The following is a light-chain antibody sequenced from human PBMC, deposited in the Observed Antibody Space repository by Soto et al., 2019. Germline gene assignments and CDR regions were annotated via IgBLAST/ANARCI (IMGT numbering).Light chain of an antibody. CDR1: SSDVGGYNY. Sequence: QSALTQPASVSGSPGQSITISCTGTSSDVGGYNYVSWYQHHPGKAPKLMIYEVSYRPSGVSNRFSGSKSGNTASLTISGLQAEDEADYYCSSYTSNSPFVFGTGTKVTVL. V-gene: IGLV2-14*01. CDR2: EVS. CDR3: SSYTSNSPFV. J-gene: IGLJ1*01.